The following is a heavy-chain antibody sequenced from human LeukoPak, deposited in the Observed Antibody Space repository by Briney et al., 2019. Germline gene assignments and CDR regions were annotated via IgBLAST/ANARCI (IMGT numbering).Heavy chain of an antibody. CDR2: IYYSGST. J-gene: IGHJ4*02. V-gene: IGHV4-39*07. D-gene: IGHD6-19*01. Sequence: PSETLSLTCTVSGGSISSSSYYWGWIRQPPGKGLEWIGSIYYSGSTYYNPSLKSRVTISVDTSKNQFSLKLSSVTAADTAVYYCASEVEQWLVRYWGQGTLVTASS. CDR1: GGSISSSSYY. CDR3: ASEVEQWLVRY.